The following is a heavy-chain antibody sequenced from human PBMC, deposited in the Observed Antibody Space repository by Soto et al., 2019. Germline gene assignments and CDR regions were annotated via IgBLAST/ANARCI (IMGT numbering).Heavy chain of an antibody. CDR3: ARLCSGGSGYSWTYYYYYDMDV. J-gene: IGHJ6*03. Sequence: SETLSLTCTVSGGSISSSSYYWGWIRQPPGKGLEWIGSIYYGGSTYYNPSLKSRVTISVDTSKNQFSLKLSSVTAADTAVYYCARLCSGGSGYSWTYYYYYDMDVWGKGTTVTVSS. V-gene: IGHV4-39*01. CDR1: GGSISSSSYY. CDR2: IYYGGST. D-gene: IGHD2-15*01.